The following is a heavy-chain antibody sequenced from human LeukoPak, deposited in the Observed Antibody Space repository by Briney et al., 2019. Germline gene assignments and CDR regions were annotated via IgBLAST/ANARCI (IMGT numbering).Heavy chain of an antibody. CDR3: ARGPEGGSGTYAHYFDY. V-gene: IGHV4-39*07. CDR2: IYYSGST. J-gene: IGHJ4*02. D-gene: IGHD3-10*01. CDR1: GGSISSSSYY. Sequence: PSETLSLTCTVSGGSISSSSYYWGWSRQPPGKGLEWIGSIYYSGSTYYNPSLKSRVTISVDTSKNQFSLKLRSVTAADTAVYYCARGPEGGSGTYAHYFDYWGQGTLATVSS.